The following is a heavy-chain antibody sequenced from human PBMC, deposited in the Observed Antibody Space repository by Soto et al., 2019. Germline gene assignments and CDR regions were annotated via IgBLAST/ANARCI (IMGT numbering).Heavy chain of an antibody. CDR3: VRCIAAAGINFDY. D-gene: IGHD6-13*01. J-gene: IGHJ4*02. V-gene: IGHV1-18*01. CDR1: GYTYTSYG. Sequence: ASVKGSCKASGYTYTSYGSSWVRQAPGQGLEWMGIINAYSGNTSYAQKFQGRVTMTRDTSTSTVYMELSSLRSEDTAVYYCVRCIAAAGINFDYWGQGTLVTVSS. CDR2: INAYSGNT.